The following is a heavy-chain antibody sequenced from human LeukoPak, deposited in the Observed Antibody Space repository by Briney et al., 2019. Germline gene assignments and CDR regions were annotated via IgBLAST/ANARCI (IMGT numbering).Heavy chain of an antibody. CDR2: IIPIFGTA. V-gene: IGHV1-69*05. D-gene: IGHD2-15*01. CDR1: GGTFSSYA. J-gene: IGHJ3*02. Sequence: ASVKVSCKASGGTFSSYAISWVRQAPGQGLEWMGRIIPIFGTANYAQKFQGRVTITTDESTSTAYMELSSLRSEDTAVYYCAREYCSGGSCYLPDAFDIWGQGTMVTVSS. CDR3: AREYCSGGSCYLPDAFDI.